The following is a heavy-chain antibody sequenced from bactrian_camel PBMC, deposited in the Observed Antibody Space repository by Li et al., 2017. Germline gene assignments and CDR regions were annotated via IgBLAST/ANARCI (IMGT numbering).Heavy chain of an antibody. CDR2: MKRDGTT. CDR1: GYTYSTYC. J-gene: IGHJ4*01. D-gene: IGHD1*01. V-gene: IGHV3S53*01. Sequence: HVQLVESGGGSVQAGGSLRLSCAASGYTYSTYCMGWYRQAPGNECELVSTMKRDGTTDYGDSVKGRFTTSQNNAKTTVYLQMNSLKPEDTAMYYCAIGRLGESGLTCQGTQVTVS.